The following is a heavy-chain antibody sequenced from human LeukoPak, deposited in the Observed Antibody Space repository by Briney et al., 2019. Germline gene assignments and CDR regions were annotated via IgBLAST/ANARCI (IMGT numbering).Heavy chain of an antibody. CDR3: ARYYYDSSGYYWMGYYYYYYMDV. CDR2: ISAYNGNT. Sequence: GAAVKVSCKASGYTFISYGISWVRQAPGQGLEWMGWISAYNGNTKYAQKFQGRVTMTTDTSTSTAYMELKSLRSDATAVYYCARYYYDSSGYYWMGYYYYYYMDVWGKGTTVTISS. J-gene: IGHJ6*03. D-gene: IGHD3-22*01. CDR1: GYTFISYG. V-gene: IGHV1-18*01.